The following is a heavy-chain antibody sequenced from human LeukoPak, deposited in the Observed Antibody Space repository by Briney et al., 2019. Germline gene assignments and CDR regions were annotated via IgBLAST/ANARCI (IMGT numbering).Heavy chain of an antibody. CDR3: AKERVTMVPGAFAWFDP. V-gene: IGHV3-30*02. D-gene: IGHD3-10*01. J-gene: IGHJ5*02. Sequence: PGGSLRLSCAASGFTFSSYGMHWLGQAPGQGLEWVAFIRYDGSNKDYADSVKGRFTISRDNSKNTLYLQMNSLRAEDTAVYYCAKERVTMVPGAFAWFDPWGQGTLVTVSS. CDR2: IRYDGSNK. CDR1: GFTFSSYG.